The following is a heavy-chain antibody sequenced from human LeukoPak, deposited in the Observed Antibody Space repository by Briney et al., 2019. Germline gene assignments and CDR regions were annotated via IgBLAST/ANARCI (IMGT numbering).Heavy chain of an antibody. J-gene: IGHJ6*03. CDR3: AKSGGGSGYYYMDV. Sequence: GGSLRLSCAASGFIFSSYAMGWVRQAPGKGLEWVSAISAGGGTHHADSVKGRFTISRDNSKDTLYLQMNSLRAEDTAVYYCAKSGGGSGYYYMDVWGKGTTVTVSS. CDR2: ISAGGGT. V-gene: IGHV3-23*01. D-gene: IGHD1-26*01. CDR1: GFIFSSYA.